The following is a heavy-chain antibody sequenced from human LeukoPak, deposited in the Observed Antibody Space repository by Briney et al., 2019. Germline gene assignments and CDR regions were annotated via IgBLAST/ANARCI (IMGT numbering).Heavy chain of an antibody. Sequence: SETLSLTCTVSGGSISSRSYSWGWIRQPPGKGLEWIGSMYYTGNTDYNPSLKSRLTMSVDTSKNQFSLKLSSVTAADTAVYFCAKGYTNGVNQEVWLDPWGQGTLATVSS. CDR2: MYYTGNT. D-gene: IGHD2-8*01. V-gene: IGHV4-39*07. J-gene: IGHJ5*02. CDR1: GGSISSRSYS. CDR3: AKGYTNGVNQEVWLDP.